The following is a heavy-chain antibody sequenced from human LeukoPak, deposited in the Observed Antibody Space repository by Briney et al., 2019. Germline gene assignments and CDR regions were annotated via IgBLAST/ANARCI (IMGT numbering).Heavy chain of an antibody. Sequence: SETLSLTCTVSGGSISSYYWSWIRQPPGKGLEWIGYIYYSGSTNYNPSLKNRVTISVDTSKNQFSLKLSSVTAADTAVYYCASTDELPTYDFWSGYYSRWGQGTLVTVSS. J-gene: IGHJ4*02. CDR2: IYYSGST. V-gene: IGHV4-59*01. CDR1: GGSISSYY. CDR3: ASTDELPTYDFWSGYYSR. D-gene: IGHD3-3*01.